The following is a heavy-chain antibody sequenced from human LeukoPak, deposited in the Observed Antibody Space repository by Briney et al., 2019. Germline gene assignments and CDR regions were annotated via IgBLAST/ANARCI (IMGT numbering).Heavy chain of an antibody. V-gene: IGHV4-59*01. Sequence: SETLSLTCTVSGGSISSYYWSWIRQPPGKGLEWIGYIYYSGSTNYNPSLKSRVTISVDTFKNQFSLKLSSVTAADTAVYYCARQAVVVVPAAMTGYGMDVWGQGTTVTVSS. CDR2: IYYSGST. CDR3: ARQAVVVVPAAMTGYGMDV. D-gene: IGHD2-2*01. J-gene: IGHJ6*02. CDR1: GGSISSYY.